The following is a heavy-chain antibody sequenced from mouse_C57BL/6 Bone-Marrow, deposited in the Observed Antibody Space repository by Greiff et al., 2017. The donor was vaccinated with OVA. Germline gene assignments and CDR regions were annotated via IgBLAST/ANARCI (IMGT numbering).Heavy chain of an antibody. CDR2: IYPRDGST. D-gene: IGHD1-1*01. CDR1: GYTFTDHT. CDR3: ATEKGYYDGSSYWYFDV. J-gene: IGHJ1*03. Sequence: QVQLQQSDAELVKPGASVKISCKVSGYTFTDHTIHWMKQRPEQGLEWIGYIYPRDGSTKYNEKFKGKATLTADKSSSTAYMQLNSLTSEDSAVYFCATEKGYYDGSSYWYFDVWGTGTTVTVSS. V-gene: IGHV1-78*01.